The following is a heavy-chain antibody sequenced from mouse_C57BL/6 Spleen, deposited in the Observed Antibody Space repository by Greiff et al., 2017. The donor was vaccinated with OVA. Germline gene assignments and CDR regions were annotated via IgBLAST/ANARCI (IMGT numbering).Heavy chain of an antibody. CDR3: TRSRDYYGSPFAY. Sequence: VQLQQSGAELVRPGASVTLSCKASGYTFTDYEMHWVKQTPVHGLEWIGAIDPETGGTAYNQKFKGKAILTADKSSSTAYMELRSLTSEDSAVYYCTRSRDYYGSPFAYWGQGTLVTVSA. CDR2: IDPETGGT. V-gene: IGHV1-15*01. CDR1: GYTFTDYE. D-gene: IGHD1-1*01. J-gene: IGHJ3*01.